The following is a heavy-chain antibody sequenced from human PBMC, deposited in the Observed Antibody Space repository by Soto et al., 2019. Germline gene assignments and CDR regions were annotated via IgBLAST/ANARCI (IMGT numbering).Heavy chain of an antibody. Sequence: ASVKVSCKASGYTFTGYYVHWVREAPGQGLEWMGWINPETGGTSYAQKFQGRVTLSRDTSINTAYLELSRLRFDDAAVYFCARERYQVISDGMDVWGQGATVTVSS. D-gene: IGHD2-2*01. CDR3: ARERYQVISDGMDV. CDR1: GYTFTGYY. V-gene: IGHV1-2*02. J-gene: IGHJ6*02. CDR2: INPETGGT.